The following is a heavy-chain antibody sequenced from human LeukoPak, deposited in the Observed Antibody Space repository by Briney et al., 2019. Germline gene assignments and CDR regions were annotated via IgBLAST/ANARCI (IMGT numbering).Heavy chain of an antibody. CDR2: IIPILGIA. CDR1: GGTFSSYT. D-gene: IGHD3-22*01. Sequence: SVKVSCKASGGTFSSYTISWVRQAPGQGLEWMGRIIPILGIANYAQKFQGRVTITADKSTSTAYMELSSLRSVDTAVYYCARFYYDSSGSHAFDIWGQGTMVTVSS. V-gene: IGHV1-69*02. CDR3: ARFYYDSSGSHAFDI. J-gene: IGHJ3*02.